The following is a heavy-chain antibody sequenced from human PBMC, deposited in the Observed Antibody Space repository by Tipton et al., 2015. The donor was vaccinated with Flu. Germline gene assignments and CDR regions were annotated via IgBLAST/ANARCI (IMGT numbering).Heavy chain of an antibody. Sequence: TLSLTCTVSGGSVGGYYWGWVRQHPGKGLEYIGYIHYRGTTDYNPSLQSRVTISLDTSKNQFSLTVTSVTAADTAVYFCARDYEHCTTTSCYPRWFGPWGQGALVTVSS. CDR2: IHYRGTT. D-gene: IGHD2-2*01. J-gene: IGHJ5*02. V-gene: IGHV4-31*03. CDR1: GGSVGGYY. CDR3: ARDYEHCTTTSCYPRWFGP.